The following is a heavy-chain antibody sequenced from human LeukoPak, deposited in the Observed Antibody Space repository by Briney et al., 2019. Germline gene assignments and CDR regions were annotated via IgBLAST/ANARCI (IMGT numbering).Heavy chain of an antibody. V-gene: IGHV3-48*04. D-gene: IGHD4-23*01. CDR2: ITSSSSTT. Sequence: SGGSLRLSCAASGFTFSGYSMNWVRQAPGKGLEWVSYITSSSSTTYYADSVKGRFTISRDNAKNSVYLQMNSLRGEDTAVYYCARTTTVVTRDAFDIWGQGTMVTVSS. J-gene: IGHJ3*02. CDR1: GFTFSGYS. CDR3: ARTTTVVTRDAFDI.